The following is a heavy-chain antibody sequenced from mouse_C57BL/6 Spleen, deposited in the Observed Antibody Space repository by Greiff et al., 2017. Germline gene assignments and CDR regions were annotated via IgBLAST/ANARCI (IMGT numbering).Heavy chain of an antibody. J-gene: IGHJ2*01. CDR3: ARVGYDGYYFFDY. CDR1: GYSITSGYY. D-gene: IGHD2-3*01. V-gene: IGHV3-6*01. CDR2: ISYDGSN. Sequence: ESGPGLVKPSQSLSLTCSVTGYSITSGYYWNWIRQFPGNKLEWMGYISYDGSNNYNPSLKNRISLTRDTSKNQFFLKLNSVTTEDTATYYCARVGYDGYYFFDYWSQGTTRTVSS.